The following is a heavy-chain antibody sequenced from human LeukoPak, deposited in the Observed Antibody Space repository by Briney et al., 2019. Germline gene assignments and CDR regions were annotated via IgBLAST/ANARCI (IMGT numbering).Heavy chain of an antibody. D-gene: IGHD3-10*01. CDR3: ARVGEGASAYDY. CDR1: GFTFSSYS. Sequence: PGGSLRLSCAASGFTFSSYSMAWVRQAPGKGLEWVAVISYDGSNKYYADSVKGRFTISRDNSKNTLYLQMNSLRAEDTAVYYCARVGEGASAYDYWGQGTLVTVSS. V-gene: IGHV3-30*03. CDR2: ISYDGSNK. J-gene: IGHJ4*02.